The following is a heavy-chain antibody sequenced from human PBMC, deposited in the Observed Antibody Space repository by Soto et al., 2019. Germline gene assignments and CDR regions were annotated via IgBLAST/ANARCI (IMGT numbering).Heavy chain of an antibody. CDR2: ISAYNGNT. V-gene: IGHV1-18*01. Sequence: ASVKVSCKASGYTFTSYGISWVRQAPGQGLEWMGWISAYNGNTNYAQKLQGRVTMTTDTSTSTAYMELRSLRSDDTAVYYCARDRVKWFGEFLSGYWGQGTLVTVSS. J-gene: IGHJ4*02. CDR3: ARDRVKWFGEFLSGY. D-gene: IGHD3-10*01. CDR1: GYTFTSYG.